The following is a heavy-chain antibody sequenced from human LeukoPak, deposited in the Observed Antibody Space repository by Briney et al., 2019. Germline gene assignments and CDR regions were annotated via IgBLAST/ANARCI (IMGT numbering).Heavy chain of an antibody. CDR2: INPNSGGT. J-gene: IGHJ5*02. V-gene: IGHV1-2*02. CDR1: GYTFTGYY. CDR3: ARSPARWSLCNWFDP. Sequence: ASVKVSCKASGYTFTGYYMHWVRQAPGQGLEWMGWINPNSGGTNYAQKFQGRVTMTRDTSISTAYMELSRLRSDDTAVYYCARSPARWSLCNWFDPWGQGTLVTVSS. D-gene: IGHD4-23*01.